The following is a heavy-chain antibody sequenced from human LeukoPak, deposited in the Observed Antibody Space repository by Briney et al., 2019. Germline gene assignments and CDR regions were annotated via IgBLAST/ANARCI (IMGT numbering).Heavy chain of an antibody. CDR2: IYYSGST. Sequence: SETLSLTCTVSGGSINTYYWSWIRQPPGKGLEWIGYIYYSGSTNYNPSLKSRVTISLDTSKNQFSLKLSSVTAADTAVYYCARHLSAGGFDYWGQGTLVTVSS. CDR3: ARHLSAGGFDY. CDR1: GGSINTYY. V-gene: IGHV4-59*08. J-gene: IGHJ4*02. D-gene: IGHD1-14*01.